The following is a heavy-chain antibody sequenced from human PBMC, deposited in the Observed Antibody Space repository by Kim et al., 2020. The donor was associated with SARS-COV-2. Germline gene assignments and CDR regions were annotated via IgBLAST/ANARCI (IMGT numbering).Heavy chain of an antibody. V-gene: IGHV1-3*01. J-gene: IGHJ4*02. D-gene: IGHD3-22*01. CDR3: ARDGGGSGYYNY. Sequence: TKDSQSFQGRVTITRDTSASTAYMELSSLRSEDTAVYYCARDGGGSGYYNYWGQGTLVTVSS. CDR2: T.